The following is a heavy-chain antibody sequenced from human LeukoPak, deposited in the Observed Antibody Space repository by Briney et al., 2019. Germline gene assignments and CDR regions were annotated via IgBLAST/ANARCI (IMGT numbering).Heavy chain of an antibody. D-gene: IGHD3-9*01. Sequence: ETLSLTCTVSGGSISSYYWSWIRQPPGKGLEWVANIKEDGSEKYYVDSVKGRFTISRDNAKKSLYLQMDSLRAEDTAVYYCATHVYSELRYFDWSTNEWGQGTLVTVSS. CDR1: GGSISSYY. CDR2: IKEDGSEK. J-gene: IGHJ4*02. V-gene: IGHV3-7*01. CDR3: ATHVYSELRYFDWSTNE.